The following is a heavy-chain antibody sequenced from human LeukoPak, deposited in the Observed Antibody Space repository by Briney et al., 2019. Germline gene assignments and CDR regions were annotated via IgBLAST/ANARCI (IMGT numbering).Heavy chain of an antibody. Sequence: GASVKVSCKASGYTFTSYYMHWVRQPPGQGLEWMGMINPSGGSTSYAQKFQGRVTMTRDTSTSTVYMELSSLRSEDTAVYYCARRDYYDSSGYNWFDPWGQGTLVTVSS. CDR1: GYTFTSYY. V-gene: IGHV1-46*01. D-gene: IGHD3-22*01. CDR2: INPSGGST. J-gene: IGHJ5*02. CDR3: ARRDYYDSSGYNWFDP.